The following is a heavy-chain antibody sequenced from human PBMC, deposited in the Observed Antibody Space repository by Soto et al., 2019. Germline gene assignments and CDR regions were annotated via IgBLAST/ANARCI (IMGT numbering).Heavy chain of an antibody. CDR3: AKAELPLDYDFWSGYYTGPFDY. CDR2: ISGSGGST. J-gene: IGHJ4*02. Sequence: GGSLRLSCAASGFTFSSYAMSWVRQAPGKGLEWVSAISGSGGSTYYADSVKGRFTISRDNSKNTLYLQMNSLRAEDTAVYYCAKAELPLDYDFWSGYYTGPFDYWGQGTLVTVSS. D-gene: IGHD3-3*01. V-gene: IGHV3-23*01. CDR1: GFTFSSYA.